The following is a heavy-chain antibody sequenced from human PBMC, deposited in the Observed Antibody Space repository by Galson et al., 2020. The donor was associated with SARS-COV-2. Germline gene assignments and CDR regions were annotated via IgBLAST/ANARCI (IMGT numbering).Heavy chain of an antibody. CDR1: GFTFSSYA. Sequence: GGSLRLSCAASGFTFSSYAMSWVRQAPGKGLEWVSAISGSGGSTYYADSVKGRFTISRDNSKNTLYLQMNSLRAEDTAVYYCAKDSTRGSEITIFGVVNPHYYMDVWGKGTTVTVSS. V-gene: IGHV3-23*01. D-gene: IGHD3-3*01. J-gene: IGHJ6*03. CDR3: AKDSTRGSEITIFGVVNPHYYMDV. CDR2: ISGSGGST.